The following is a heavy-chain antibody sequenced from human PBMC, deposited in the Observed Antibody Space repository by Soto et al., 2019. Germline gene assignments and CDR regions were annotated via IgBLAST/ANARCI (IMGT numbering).Heavy chain of an antibody. D-gene: IGHD6-13*01. CDR2: ISGSGGST. J-gene: IGHJ4*02. CDR1: GFTFSSYA. Sequence: GGSLRLSCAASGFTFSSYAMSWVRQAPGKGLEWVSAISGSGGSTYYADSVKGRFTISRDNSKNTLYLQMNSLRAEDTAVYYCAKDLVIFFSSWQMYYFDYWGQGTLVTVSS. CDR3: AKDLVIFFSSWQMYYFDY. V-gene: IGHV3-23*01.